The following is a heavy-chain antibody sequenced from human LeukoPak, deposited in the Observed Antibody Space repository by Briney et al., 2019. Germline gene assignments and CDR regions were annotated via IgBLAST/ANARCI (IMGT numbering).Heavy chain of an antibody. D-gene: IGHD2/OR15-2a*01. V-gene: IGHV3-23*01. Sequence: PGGSLRLSCVASGFTFSNYALTWIRQAPGKGLEWVSAISGSAGSTHYADSVKGRFTISRDNSKSTLYLQMNRLRAEDTAVYYCAKEWTSMTYFDYWGQGTLVTVSS. CDR2: ISGSAGST. J-gene: IGHJ4*02. CDR1: GFTFSNYA. CDR3: AKEWTSMTYFDY.